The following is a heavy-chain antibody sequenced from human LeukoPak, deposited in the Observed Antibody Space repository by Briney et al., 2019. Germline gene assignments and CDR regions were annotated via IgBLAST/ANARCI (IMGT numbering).Heavy chain of an antibody. V-gene: IGHV1-18*01. Sequence: ASVKVSCKASGYTFTSYGISWVRQAPGQGVEWMGWISAYNGNTNYAQKLQGRVTMTTDTSTSTAYMELRSLRSDDTAVYYCARGEGEWLTQYYYYYGMDVWGQGTTVTVSS. CDR1: GYTFTSYG. J-gene: IGHJ6*02. D-gene: IGHD3-3*01. CDR2: ISAYNGNT. CDR3: ARGEGEWLTQYYYYYGMDV.